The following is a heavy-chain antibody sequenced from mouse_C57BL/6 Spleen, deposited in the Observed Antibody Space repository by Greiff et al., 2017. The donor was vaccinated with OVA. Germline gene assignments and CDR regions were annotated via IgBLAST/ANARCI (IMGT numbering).Heavy chain of an antibody. J-gene: IGHJ2*01. CDR1: GFTFSSYG. D-gene: IGHD2-3*01. CDR2: ISSGGSYT. V-gene: IGHV5-6*01. CDR3: ARHRGYYPFDY. Sequence: EVHLVESGGDLVKPGGSLKLSCAASGFTFSSYGMSWVRQTPDKRLEWVATISSGGSYTYYPDSVKGRFTISRDNDKNTLYLQMSSLKSEDTAMYYCARHRGYYPFDYWGQGTTLTVSS.